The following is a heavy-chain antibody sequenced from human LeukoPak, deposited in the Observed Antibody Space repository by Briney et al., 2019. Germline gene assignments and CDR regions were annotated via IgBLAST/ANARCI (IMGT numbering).Heavy chain of an antibody. CDR1: GNTFTADF. Sequence: ASVNVSCKASGNTFTADFLHWVRQAPGQGLEWMGWINPKSGGTYYAQRFQGRVTITRDTSITTAYMEVTSLRSDDTAVYYCAREVGYNYDFWGQGTLVTVSS. J-gene: IGHJ4*02. CDR2: INPKSGGT. V-gene: IGHV1-2*02. CDR3: AREVGYNYDF. D-gene: IGHD1-26*01.